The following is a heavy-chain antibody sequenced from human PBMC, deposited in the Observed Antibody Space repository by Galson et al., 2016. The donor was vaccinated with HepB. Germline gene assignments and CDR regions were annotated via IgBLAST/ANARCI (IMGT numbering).Heavy chain of an antibody. J-gene: IGHJ4*02. D-gene: IGHD3-3*01. CDR3: ARGNNFWSGYYVDY. CDR1: GASINSGGYY. CDR2: IYYSGST. Sequence: LSLTCTVSGASINSGGYYWSWIRQPPGKGLEWVGCIYYSGSTNYNTSLQSRVSISLDTSKNPFSLKLSSVTAADTAVYYCARGNNFWSGYYVDYWGQGTLVTVSS. V-gene: IGHV4-61*08.